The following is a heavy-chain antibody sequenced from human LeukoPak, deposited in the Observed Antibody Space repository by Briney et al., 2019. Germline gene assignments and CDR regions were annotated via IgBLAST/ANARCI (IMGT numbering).Heavy chain of an antibody. CDR1: GFTSSSYG. Sequence: GGSLRLSCAASGFTSSSYGMHWVRQAPGKGLEWVAFIRYDGSNKYYADSVKGRFTISRDNSKNTLYLQMNSLRAEDTAVYYCAKTSKRIAAVPYWGQGTLVTVSS. V-gene: IGHV3-30*02. D-gene: IGHD6-13*01. J-gene: IGHJ4*02. CDR2: IRYDGSNK. CDR3: AKTSKRIAAVPY.